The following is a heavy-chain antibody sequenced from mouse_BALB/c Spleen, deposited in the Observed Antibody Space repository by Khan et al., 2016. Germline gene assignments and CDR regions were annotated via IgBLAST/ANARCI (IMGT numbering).Heavy chain of an antibody. CDR3: GRGDY. CDR2: ISSGSSAI. Sequence: EVELVESGGGLVQPGGSRTLSCAASGFTFSSFGMHWVRQAPEKGLEWVALISSGSSAIYYAGTVKGRFPISRDNPKNTLLLQMTSRRSEDTAMYYCGRGDYLGQGTTLTVSS. CDR1: GFTFSSFG. V-gene: IGHV5-17*02. J-gene: IGHJ2*01.